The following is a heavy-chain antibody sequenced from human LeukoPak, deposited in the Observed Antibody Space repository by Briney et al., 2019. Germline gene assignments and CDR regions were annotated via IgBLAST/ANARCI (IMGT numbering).Heavy chain of an antibody. CDR3: ARALDSYGYFDY. Sequence: GGSLRLSYAASGFTFSSYSMNWVRQAPGKGLEWVSSISSSSSYIYYADSVKGRFTISRDNAKNSLYLQMNSLRAEDTAVYYCARALDSYGYFDYWGQGTLVTVSS. CDR1: GFTFSSYS. V-gene: IGHV3-21*01. CDR2: ISSSSSYI. J-gene: IGHJ4*02. D-gene: IGHD5-18*01.